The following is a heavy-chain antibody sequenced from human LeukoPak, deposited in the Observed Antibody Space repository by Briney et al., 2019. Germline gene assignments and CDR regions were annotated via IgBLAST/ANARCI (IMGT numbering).Heavy chain of an antibody. D-gene: IGHD1-26*01. CDR2: ISGSGGST. Sequence: GGSLRLSCAASGFTFSSYAMSWVRQAPGKGLEWVSAISGSGGSTYYADSVKGRFTISRDNSKNTLYLQMNGLRAEDTAVYYCAKPTGQWELLNGWGQGTLVTVSS. J-gene: IGHJ4*02. CDR3: AKPTGQWELLNG. V-gene: IGHV3-23*01. CDR1: GFTFSSYA.